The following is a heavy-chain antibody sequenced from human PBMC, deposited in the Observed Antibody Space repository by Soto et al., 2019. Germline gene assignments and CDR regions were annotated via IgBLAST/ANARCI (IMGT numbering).Heavy chain of an antibody. J-gene: IGHJ4*02. Sequence: GGSLRLSCAASGFTFSSYSMNWVRQAPGKGLEWVSYISSSSTIYYADSVKGRFTISRDNAKNSLYLQMNSLRDEDTAVYYCARLYGGNSADYWGQGTLVTVSS. CDR3: ARLYGGNSADY. CDR2: ISSSSTI. V-gene: IGHV3-48*02. CDR1: GFTFSSYS. D-gene: IGHD4-17*01.